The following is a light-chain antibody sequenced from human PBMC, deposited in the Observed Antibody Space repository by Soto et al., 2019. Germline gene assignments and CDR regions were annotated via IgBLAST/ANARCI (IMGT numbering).Light chain of an antibody. CDR3: SSYAGSNVL. CDR1: SSDVGGYNY. CDR2: EVS. Sequence: QSVLTQPPSASGSPGQSVTISCTGTSSDVGGYNYVSWYQQHPGKAPKLMIYEVSERPSGVPDHFSGSKSGNTASLTVSGLQAEDEADYYCSSYAGSNVLFGGGTKLTVL. V-gene: IGLV2-8*01. J-gene: IGLJ2*01.